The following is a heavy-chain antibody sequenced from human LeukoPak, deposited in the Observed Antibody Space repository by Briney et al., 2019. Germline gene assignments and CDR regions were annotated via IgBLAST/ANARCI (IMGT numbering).Heavy chain of an antibody. CDR2: IYHSGST. Sequence: SETLSLTCTVSGGSISSGGYYWSWIRQPPGKGLEWIGYIYHSGSTYYNPSLKSRVTISVDRSKNQFSLKLSSVTAADTAVYYCARDQWELAPLVAFDIWGQGTMVTVSS. D-gene: IGHD1-26*01. J-gene: IGHJ3*02. CDR3: ARDQWELAPLVAFDI. CDR1: GGSISSGGYY. V-gene: IGHV4-30-2*01.